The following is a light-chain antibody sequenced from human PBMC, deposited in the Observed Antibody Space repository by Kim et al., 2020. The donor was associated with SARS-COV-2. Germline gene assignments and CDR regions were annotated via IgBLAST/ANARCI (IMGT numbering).Light chain of an antibody. J-gene: IGKJ1*01. V-gene: IGKV1-27*01. CDR1: QGISNY. CDR3: QQCKGAPWT. CDR2: AAS. Sequence: DIQMTQSPSSLSASVGDRVTITCRASQGISNYLAWYQQKPGKVPKLLIYAASALRSGVPSRFSGSGSGTDFTLTITSLQPEDVAVYYCQQCKGAPWTFGHGTTVDI.